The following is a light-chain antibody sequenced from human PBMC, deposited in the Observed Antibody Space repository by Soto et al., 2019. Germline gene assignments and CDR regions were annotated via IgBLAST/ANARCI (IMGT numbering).Light chain of an antibody. CDR3: QQYNSYSWT. V-gene: IGKV1-5*03. J-gene: IGKJ1*01. Sequence: DIQMTQSPSTLSASVGDRVTITCRASQSISSWLAWYQQKPGKAPKLLIYKASSLESGVPSRFSGSGSGTDFTLTISSLQPDDFATYYCQQYNSYSWTFGQGIKVEIK. CDR2: KAS. CDR1: QSISSW.